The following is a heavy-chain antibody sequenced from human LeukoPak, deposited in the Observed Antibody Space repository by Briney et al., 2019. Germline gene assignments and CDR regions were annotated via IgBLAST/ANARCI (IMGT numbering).Heavy chain of an antibody. D-gene: IGHD3-10*01. Sequence: PGGSLRLSCLVSGFTFSSYGMSWVRQAPGKGLEWVSGISGSGGSTYYADSVKGRFTISRDNSKNTLYLQMNSLRAEDTAVYYCAKDRGGFGELVDWGQGTLVTVSS. CDR3: AKDRGGFGELVD. CDR1: GFTFSSYG. V-gene: IGHV3-23*01. CDR2: ISGSGGST. J-gene: IGHJ4*02.